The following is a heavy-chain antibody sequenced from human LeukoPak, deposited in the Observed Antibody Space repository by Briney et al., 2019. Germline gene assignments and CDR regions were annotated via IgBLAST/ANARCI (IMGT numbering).Heavy chain of an antibody. D-gene: IGHD1-14*01. J-gene: IGHJ4*02. CDR1: GFTFSGHW. CDR3: TRDRSRAEDD. V-gene: IGHV3-7*01. Sequence: GGSLRLSCAASGFTFSGHWMSWVRQAPGKGLEWVANINQGGSDKYYVDSVKGRFTISRDNANNLLYLQMNSLRGEDTAVYYCTRDRSRAEDDWGQGTLLTVSS. CDR2: INQGGSDK.